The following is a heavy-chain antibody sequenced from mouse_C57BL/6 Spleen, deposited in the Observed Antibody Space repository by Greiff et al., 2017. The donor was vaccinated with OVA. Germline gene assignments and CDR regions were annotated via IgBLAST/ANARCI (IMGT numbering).Heavy chain of an antibody. J-gene: IGHJ2*01. D-gene: IGHD3-3*01. CDR3: TTGGRFDY. Sequence: EVKLMESGAELVRPGASVKLSCTASGFNIKDDYMHWVKQRPEQGLEWIGWIDPENGDTEYASKFQGKATITADTSSNTAYLQLSSLTSEDTAVYYCTTGGRFDYWGQGTTLTVSS. CDR1: GFNIKDDY. CDR2: IDPENGDT. V-gene: IGHV14-4*01.